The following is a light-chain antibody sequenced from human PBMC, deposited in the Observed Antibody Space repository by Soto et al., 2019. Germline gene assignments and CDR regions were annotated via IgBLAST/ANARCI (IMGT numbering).Light chain of an antibody. CDR2: EVS. CDR1: SSDVGGYHY. J-gene: IGLJ2*01. Sequence: QSALTQPASVSGSLGQSVTISCTGTSSDVGGYHYVSWYQQHPGKAPKLMIFEVSNRPSGVSNRFSGSKSGNTASLTISGLQAEDEADYYCSSYTSSSTVVFGGGTKLTVL. V-gene: IGLV2-14*01. CDR3: SSYTSSSTVV.